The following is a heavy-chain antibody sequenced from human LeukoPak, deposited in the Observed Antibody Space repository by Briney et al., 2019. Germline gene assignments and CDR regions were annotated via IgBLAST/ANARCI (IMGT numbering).Heavy chain of an antibody. V-gene: IGHV3-7*01. J-gene: IGHJ4*02. D-gene: IGHD4-17*01. Sequence: PGGSLRLSCAASGFTFGNYWMTWVRQAPGKGLEWLAHIKEDGSETAYVDSVRGRFTISRDNAKNSVYLQMNSLRAEDTAVYYCARRLNNGDYGNDYWGQGTLVTVSS. CDR2: IKEDGSET. CDR1: GFTFGNYW. CDR3: ARRLNNGDYGNDY.